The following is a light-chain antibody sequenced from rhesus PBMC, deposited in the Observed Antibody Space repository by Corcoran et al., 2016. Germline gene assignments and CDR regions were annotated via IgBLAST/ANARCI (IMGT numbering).Light chain of an antibody. Sequence: DIQMTQSPSSLSASVGDRVTITCRASENVNNNLNWYQQKPGKAPKLLIYKASTLQSGVPSRFRGSGSRTDYTFTISSLQPEDVATYYCQHGYGTPLTFGGGTKVEIK. J-gene: IGKJ4*01. CDR2: KAS. CDR1: ENVNNN. CDR3: QHGYGTPLT. V-gene: IGKV1-74*01.